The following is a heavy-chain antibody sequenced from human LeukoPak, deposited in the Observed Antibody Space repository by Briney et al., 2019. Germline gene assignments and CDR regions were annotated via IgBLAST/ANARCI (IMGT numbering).Heavy chain of an antibody. CDR3: AKDTVTASPYYYYGMDV. J-gene: IGHJ6*02. CDR1: GFTFSSYG. D-gene: IGHD4-17*01. CDR2: ISYDGSNK. V-gene: IGHV3-30*18. Sequence: PGRSLRLSCAASGFTFSSYGMHWVRQAPGKGLEWVAVISYDGSNKYYADSVKGRFTISRDNSKNTLYLQMNSLRAEDTAVYYCAKDTVTASPYYYYGMDVWGQGTTVTVSS.